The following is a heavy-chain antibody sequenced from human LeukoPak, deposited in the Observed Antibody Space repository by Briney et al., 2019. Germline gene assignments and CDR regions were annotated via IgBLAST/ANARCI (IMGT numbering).Heavy chain of an antibody. J-gene: IGHJ2*01. Sequence: SETLSLTCTVSGGSISSYYWSWIRQPPGKGLEWIGYIYYSGSTNYNPSLKSRVTISVDTSKNQFSLKLSSVTAADTAVYYCARVRDYYDSSGYYYWYFDLWGRGTLVTVSS. CDR1: GGSISSYY. CDR2: IYYSGST. D-gene: IGHD3-22*01. CDR3: ARVRDYYDSSGYYYWYFDL. V-gene: IGHV4-59*01.